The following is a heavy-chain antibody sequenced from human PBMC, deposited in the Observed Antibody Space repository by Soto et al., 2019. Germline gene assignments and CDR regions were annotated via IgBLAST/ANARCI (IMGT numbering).Heavy chain of an antibody. J-gene: IGHJ4*02. V-gene: IGHV3-23*01. D-gene: IGHD6-13*01. CDR1: GFTFRSYA. Sequence: EVQLLESGGGLVQPGGSLRLSCAASGFTFRSYAMNWVCQAPRKGLEWVSVISGSGGSTYYADSVKGRFTISRDNSKNTLSLQMNSLRAEDTAVYYCARRGPGTYFDHWGQGTLVTVSS. CDR3: ARRGPGTYFDH. CDR2: ISGSGGST.